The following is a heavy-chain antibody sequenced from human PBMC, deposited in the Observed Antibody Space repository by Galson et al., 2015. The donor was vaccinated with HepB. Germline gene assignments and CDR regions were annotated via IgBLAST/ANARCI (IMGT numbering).Heavy chain of an antibody. CDR3: ARASPGYAYGTGDAFDI. Sequence: SETLPLTCTVSGASISSYYWSWIRQPPGKGLEWIGYISYSGITNYNPSLKSRVTISIDTSKNQFSLKLSSVTAADTAVYYCARASPGYAYGTGDAFDIWGQGTLVTVSA. J-gene: IGHJ3*02. V-gene: IGHV4-59*12. CDR2: ISYSGIT. CDR1: GASISSYY. D-gene: IGHD3-10*01.